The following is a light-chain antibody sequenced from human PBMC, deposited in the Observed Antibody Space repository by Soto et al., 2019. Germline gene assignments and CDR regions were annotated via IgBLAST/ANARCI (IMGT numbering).Light chain of an antibody. CDR3: QQYDYLPFT. Sequence: DIQMTQSPSSLSASVGDRVTITCQASQDITNYLNWYQQKPGKAPKLLIYTASSLQSGVPSMFSGGGSGTDFNFSISSLQPEDIATYYCQQYDYLPFTFGPGTKVDIK. CDR1: QDITNY. V-gene: IGKV1-33*01. CDR2: TAS. J-gene: IGKJ3*01.